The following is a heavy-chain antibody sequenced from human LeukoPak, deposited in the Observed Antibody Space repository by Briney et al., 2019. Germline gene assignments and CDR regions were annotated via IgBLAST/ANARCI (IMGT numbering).Heavy chain of an antibody. CDR2: IKQDGSEK. Sequence: QAGGSLRLSCAASEFTLSSYWMSWVRQAPGKGLEWVANIKQDGSEKYYVDSVKGRFTISRDNAKNSLYLQMNSLRAEDTAVYYCARVSHSSGYYYSDSWGQGTQVTVSS. V-gene: IGHV3-7*01. J-gene: IGHJ4*02. CDR1: EFTLSSYW. D-gene: IGHD3-22*01. CDR3: ARVSHSSGYYYSDS.